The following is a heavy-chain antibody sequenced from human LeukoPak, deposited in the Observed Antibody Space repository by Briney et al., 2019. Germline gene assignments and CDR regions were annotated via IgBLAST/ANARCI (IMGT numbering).Heavy chain of an antibody. J-gene: IGHJ4*02. CDR3: ARGGGSGSIDY. D-gene: IGHD3-10*01. Sequence: GGSLRLSCAASGFTFSSYGMHWVRQAPGKGLEWVAVTWYDGSNKYYADSVKGRFTISRDNSKNTLYLQMNSLRAEDTAVYYCARGGGSGSIDYWGQGTLVTVPS. V-gene: IGHV3-33*01. CDR1: GFTFSSYG. CDR2: TWYDGSNK.